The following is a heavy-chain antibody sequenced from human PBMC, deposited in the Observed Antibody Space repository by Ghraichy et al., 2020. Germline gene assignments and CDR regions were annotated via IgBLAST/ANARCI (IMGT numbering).Heavy chain of an antibody. D-gene: IGHD4/OR15-4a*01. CDR1: GFTFDAYT. J-gene: IGHJ6*01. V-gene: IGHV3-43*01. CDR3: AKEANTNYDYYSGMDV. CDR2: ITWDGGDS. Sequence: GGSLRLPCAASGFTFDAYTMHWVRQAPGKGLEWVSYITWDGGDSYFADSVKGRFAISRDNSKNSLYLQMHSLRTEDTALYYCAKEANTNYDYYSGMDVWGQGTTVTVSS.